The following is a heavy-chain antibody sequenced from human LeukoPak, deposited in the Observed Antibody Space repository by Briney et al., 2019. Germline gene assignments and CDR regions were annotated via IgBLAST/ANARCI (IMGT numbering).Heavy chain of an antibody. V-gene: IGHV1-46*01. D-gene: IGHD2-2*01. J-gene: IGHJ4*02. Sequence: GASVKDSCKASGYTFTSYCMHWVRQAPGQGLEWMGIVNPSSGAATYAQKFQGRVTMTRDTSTSTVYMELSSLRSEDTAIYYCTRHKAAVPAATYFDYWGQGTLVTVSS. CDR3: TRHKAAVPAATYFDY. CDR2: VNPSSGAA. CDR1: GYTFTSYC.